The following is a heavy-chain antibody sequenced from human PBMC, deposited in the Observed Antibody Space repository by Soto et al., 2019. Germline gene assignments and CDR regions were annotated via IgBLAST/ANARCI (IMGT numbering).Heavy chain of an antibody. Sequence: ASVKVSCKASGYTFTSYYMHWVRQAPGQGLEWMGIVNPSGGSTSYAQKFQGRVTMTRDTSTSTVYMELSSLRSEDTAVYYCARDPKQTPIVGATTPFDYWGQGTLVTVSS. D-gene: IGHD1-26*01. CDR2: VNPSGGST. CDR1: GYTFTSYY. J-gene: IGHJ4*02. V-gene: IGHV1-46*01. CDR3: ARDPKQTPIVGATTPFDY.